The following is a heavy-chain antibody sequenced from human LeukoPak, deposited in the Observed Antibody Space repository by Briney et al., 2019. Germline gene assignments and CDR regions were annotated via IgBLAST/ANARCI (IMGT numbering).Heavy chain of an antibody. D-gene: IGHD6-25*01. CDR1: GDTFINYG. J-gene: IGHJ3*02. V-gene: IGHV7-4-1*02. CDR3: ARERLSGIDAIDI. Sequence: ASVKVSSKASGDTFINYGIKWVRQAPGHGLESMEWINTNTGNPPYAQGFTGRFVFSLDTSVCPAYLQISSLKAEDTAEYYRARERLSGIDAIDIWGQGTMVTVSS. CDR2: INTNTGNP.